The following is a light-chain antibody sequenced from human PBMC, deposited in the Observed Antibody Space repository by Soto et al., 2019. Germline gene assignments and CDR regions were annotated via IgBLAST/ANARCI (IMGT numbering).Light chain of an antibody. Sequence: QSVLTQPASVSGSPGQSIAISCTGTSSDVGAYNYVSWYQQHPGKAPKLMIYDVSNRPSGVSNRFSGSKSGNTASLTISGLQAEDEADYYCNSYTTSGTYVFGTGTKVTVL. CDR1: SSDVGAYNY. V-gene: IGLV2-14*03. J-gene: IGLJ1*01. CDR2: DVS. CDR3: NSYTTSGTYV.